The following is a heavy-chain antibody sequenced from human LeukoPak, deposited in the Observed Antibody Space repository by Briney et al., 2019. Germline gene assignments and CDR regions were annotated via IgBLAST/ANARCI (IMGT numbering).Heavy chain of an antibody. Sequence: PGGSLRLSCTASGFTFGDYAMSWVRQAPGKGLEWVGFIRSKAYGGTTEYAASVKGRFTISRDDSKSIAYLQMNSLKTEDTAVYYCTTRPSSSWYHGDFQHWGQGTLVTVSS. D-gene: IGHD6-13*01. CDR1: GFTFGDYA. CDR3: TTRPSSSWYHGDFQH. CDR2: IRSKAYGGTT. V-gene: IGHV3-49*04. J-gene: IGHJ1*01.